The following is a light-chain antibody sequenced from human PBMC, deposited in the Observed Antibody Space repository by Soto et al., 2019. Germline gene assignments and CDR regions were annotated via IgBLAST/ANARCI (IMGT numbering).Light chain of an antibody. Sequence: DMPMTQSPATLHASVRDIVTITCRASQSSSNNLDWYQQKRGKAPQLLIYDASTLERGVPSRFSGSGSGTTFALTIWGLQHDDFATYYCQQYGGDFLTLGQGTKGAIK. CDR1: QSSSNN. CDR3: QQYGGDFLT. J-gene: IGKJ1*01. V-gene: IGKV1-5*01. CDR2: DAS.